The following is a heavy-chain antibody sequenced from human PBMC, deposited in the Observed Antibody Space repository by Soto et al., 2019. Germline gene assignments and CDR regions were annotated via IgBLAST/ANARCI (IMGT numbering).Heavy chain of an antibody. CDR2: IYCSGST. V-gene: IGHV4-39*01. CDR1: GGSISSSSYY. CDR3: ARTYPLDY. J-gene: IGHJ4*02. Sequence: SETLSLTCTVSGGSISSSSYYWGWIRQPPGKGLAWIGSIYCSGSTYCNPSLKSRVTISVDTSKNQFSLKLSSVTGADTAVYYFARTYPLDYWGQGTLVTVSS.